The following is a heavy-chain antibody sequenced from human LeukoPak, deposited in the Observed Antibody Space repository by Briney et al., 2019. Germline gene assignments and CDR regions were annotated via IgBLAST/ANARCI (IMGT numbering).Heavy chain of an antibody. CDR3: AVIVVVTASTAFDI. Sequence: PGRSLRFSCAASGFIFSNYAMHWVRQAPGKGREWVTGISYDGANKYYADSVRGRFAISRDNSKNTLYLQMNSLRTEDTAVYYCAVIVVVTASTAFDIWGQRTMVTVSS. J-gene: IGHJ3*02. D-gene: IGHD2-21*02. CDR1: GFIFSNYA. V-gene: IGHV3-30*09. CDR2: ISYDGANK.